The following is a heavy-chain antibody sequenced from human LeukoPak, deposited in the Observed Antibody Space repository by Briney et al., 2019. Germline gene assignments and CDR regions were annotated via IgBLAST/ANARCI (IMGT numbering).Heavy chain of an antibody. CDR2: ISYDGSNK. D-gene: IGHD3-3*01. CDR1: GFTFSSYA. J-gene: IGHJ5*02. V-gene: IGHV3-30*01. Sequence: PGRSLRLSCAASGFTFSSYAMHWVRQAPGKGLEWVAVISYDGSNKYYADSVKGRFTISRDNSKNTLYLQMNSLRAEDTAAYYCAREYYDFWSGYSHGRFDPWGQGTLVTVSS. CDR3: AREYYDFWSGYSHGRFDP.